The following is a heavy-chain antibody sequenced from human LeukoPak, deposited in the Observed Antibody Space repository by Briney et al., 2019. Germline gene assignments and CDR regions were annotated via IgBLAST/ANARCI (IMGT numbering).Heavy chain of an antibody. CDR1: GYTFTSYD. V-gene: IGHV1-8*03. J-gene: IGHJ3*02. Sequence: ASVKVSCKASGYTFTSYDINWVRQATGQGLEWMGWMNPNSGNTGYAQKFQGRVTITRNTSISTAYMELSSLRSEDTAEYYCARGEQLDAFDIWGQGTMVTVSS. CDR3: ARGEQLDAFDI. D-gene: IGHD6-6*01. CDR2: MNPNSGNT.